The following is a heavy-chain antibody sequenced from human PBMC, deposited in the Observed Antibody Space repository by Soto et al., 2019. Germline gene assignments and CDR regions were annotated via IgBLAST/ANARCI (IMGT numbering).Heavy chain of an antibody. D-gene: IGHD3-3*01. CDR2: IKQDGSEK. CDR3: ARSVWSGLYQHYYYYYCMDV. J-gene: IGHJ6*03. CDR1: GFTFSSYW. V-gene: IGHV3-7*01. Sequence: GGSLRLSCAASGFTFSSYWMSWVRQAPGKGLEWVANIKQDGSEKYYVDSVKGRFTISRDNAKNSLYLQMNSLRAEDTAVYYCARSVWSGLYQHYYYYYCMDVWGKGTTVTVSS.